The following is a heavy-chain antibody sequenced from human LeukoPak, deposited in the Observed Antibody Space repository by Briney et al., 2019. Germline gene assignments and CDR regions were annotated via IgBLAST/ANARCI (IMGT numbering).Heavy chain of an antibody. CDR3: AKGESRYVWGSYRSFYYFDY. J-gene: IGHJ4*02. Sequence: GGSLRLSCAASGFTFSSYGMHWVRQAPGKGLEWVAFIRYDGSNNYHADPVKGRFTISRDNSKNTLYLQMNSLRGDDTAVYYCAKGESRYVWGSYRSFYYFDYWGQGTLVTVSS. D-gene: IGHD3-16*02. CDR2: IRYDGSNN. CDR1: GFTFSSYG. V-gene: IGHV3-30*02.